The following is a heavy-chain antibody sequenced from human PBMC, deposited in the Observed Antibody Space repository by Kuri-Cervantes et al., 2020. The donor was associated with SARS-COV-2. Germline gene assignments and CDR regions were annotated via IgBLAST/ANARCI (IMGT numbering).Heavy chain of an antibody. CDR2: VRGKANNYAT. V-gene: IGHV3-73*01. Sequence: GESLKISCEVSGFLFSASAIHWVRQASGKGLEWVGRVRGKANNYATAYAASVKGRFTISRDDSKNTLYLQMNSLRAEDTAVYYCAVTVTRPPYWGQGTLVTVSS. D-gene: IGHD4-17*01. CDR3: AVTVTRPPY. J-gene: IGHJ4*02. CDR1: GFLFSASA.